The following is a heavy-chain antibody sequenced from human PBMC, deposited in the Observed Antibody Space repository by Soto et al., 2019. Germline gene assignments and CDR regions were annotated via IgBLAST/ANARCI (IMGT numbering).Heavy chain of an antibody. D-gene: IGHD6-13*01. Sequence: SQTLSFTCAISGDSVSSNSAAWNWIRQSPSRGLEWLGRTYYRSTWYNDYAVSVKSRITINPDTSKNQFSLQLNSVTPEDTAVYYCARITYSSSSSYGYYYYVMDVWGQGTTVPVSS. CDR2: TYYRSTWYN. J-gene: IGHJ6*02. CDR3: ARITYSSSSSYGYYYYVMDV. CDR1: GDSVSSNSAA. V-gene: IGHV6-1*01.